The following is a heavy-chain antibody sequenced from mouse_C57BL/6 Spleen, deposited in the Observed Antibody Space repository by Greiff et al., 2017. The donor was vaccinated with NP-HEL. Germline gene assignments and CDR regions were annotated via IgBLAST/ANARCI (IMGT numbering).Heavy chain of an antibody. Sequence: EVQLQQSGPVLVKPGASVKMSCKASGYTFTDYYMNWVKQSHGKSLEWIGVINPYNGGTSYNQKFKGKATLTVDKSSSTAYMELNSLTSEDSAVYYCARRCTTVPYYFDYWGQGTTLTVSS. CDR1: GYTFTDYY. CDR2: INPYNGGT. J-gene: IGHJ2*01. D-gene: IGHD1-1*01. V-gene: IGHV1-19*01. CDR3: ARRCTTVPYYFDY.